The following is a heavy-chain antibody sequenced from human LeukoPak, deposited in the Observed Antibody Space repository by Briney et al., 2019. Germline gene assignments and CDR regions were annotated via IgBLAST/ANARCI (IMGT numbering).Heavy chain of an antibody. CDR3: ARGITMVRGVISYYYYYYMDV. CDR1: GGSISSYY. Sequence: SETLSLTCTVSGGSISSYYWSWIRQPPGKGLEWIGYIYYSGNTNYNPSLKSRVTISLDTSKNQFSLKLSSVTAADTAVYYCARGITMVRGVISYYYYYYMDVWGKGTTVTVSS. CDR2: IYYSGNT. V-gene: IGHV4-59*12. J-gene: IGHJ6*03. D-gene: IGHD3-10*01.